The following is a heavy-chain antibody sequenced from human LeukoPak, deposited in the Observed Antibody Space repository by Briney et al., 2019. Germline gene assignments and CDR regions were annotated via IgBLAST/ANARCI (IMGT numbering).Heavy chain of an antibody. CDR3: ARLRRNSDSSGYYYYYDY. Sequence: GSLRLSCAASGYTFSSFSINWVRQAPGKGLEWVSSISVRSNYIYYADSVRGRFSISRDDARNSLYLQMDSLRGDDTAVYYCARLRRNSDSSGYYYYYDYWGQGTLVTVSS. CDR1: GYTFSSFS. CDR2: ISVRSNYI. D-gene: IGHD3-22*01. V-gene: IGHV3-21*01. J-gene: IGHJ4*02.